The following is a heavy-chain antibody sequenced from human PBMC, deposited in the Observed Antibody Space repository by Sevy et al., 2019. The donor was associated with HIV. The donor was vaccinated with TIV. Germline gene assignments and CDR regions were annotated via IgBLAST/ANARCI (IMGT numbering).Heavy chain of an antibody. CDR3: AKGQSPEVWRGDIDF. CDR1: GFTFNYYA. V-gene: IGHV3-23*01. D-gene: IGHD3-3*01. CDR2: ISGSGGST. Sequence: GGSLRLSCAASGFTFNYYAMNWVRQAPGKGLEWISGISGSGGSTNYADSVKGRFTISRDNSKNTLYLQRNSLRAEDTAMYYCAKGQSPEVWRGDIDFWGQGTLVTVSS. J-gene: IGHJ4*02.